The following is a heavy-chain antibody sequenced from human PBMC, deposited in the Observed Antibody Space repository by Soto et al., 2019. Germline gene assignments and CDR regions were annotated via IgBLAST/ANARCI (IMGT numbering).Heavy chain of an antibody. J-gene: IGHJ5*02. D-gene: IGHD3-9*01. CDR3: ARAKVRGLTGYYNWFDP. V-gene: IGHV4-30-2*01. CDR1: GGSISSGGYS. Sequence: QLQLQESGSGLVKPSQTLSLTCAVSGGSISSGGYSWSWIRQPPGKGLEWIGYIYHSGSTYYNPSLKSRVTISGDRSKNQCSLKLSSVTAADTAVYYCARAKVRGLTGYYNWFDPWGQGTLVTVSS. CDR2: IYHSGST.